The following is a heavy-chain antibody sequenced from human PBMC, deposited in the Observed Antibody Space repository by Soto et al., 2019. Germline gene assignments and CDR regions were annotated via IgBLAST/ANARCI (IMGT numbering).Heavy chain of an antibody. CDR1: GFTFSSYG. D-gene: IGHD3-10*01. Sequence: QVQLVESGGGVVQPGRSLRLSCAASGFTFSSYGMHWVRQAPGKGLEWVAVIWYDGSNKYYADSVKGRFTISRDNSKNTPYLQMNSLRAEDTAVYYCARSMVRGVIAVGYYGMDVWGQGTTVTVSS. CDR2: IWYDGSNK. J-gene: IGHJ6*02. V-gene: IGHV3-33*01. CDR3: ARSMVRGVIAVGYYGMDV.